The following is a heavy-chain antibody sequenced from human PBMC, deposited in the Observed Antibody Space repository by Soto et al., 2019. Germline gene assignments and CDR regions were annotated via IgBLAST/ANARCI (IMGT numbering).Heavy chain of an antibody. CDR3: ARETLSFGSALDV. CDR2: ITWNGGNK. CDR1: GFRCDDYN. Sequence: GGSLRLSCAASGFRCDDYNMHWVGQSPGKGLEWVSLITWNGGNKYYEDSVKGRFTISRDGTTQSVSLQMTSLKREDTGVYYCARETLSFGSALDVWGQGTTVTVSS. V-gene: IGHV3-43*01. D-gene: IGHD3-3*01. J-gene: IGHJ6*02.